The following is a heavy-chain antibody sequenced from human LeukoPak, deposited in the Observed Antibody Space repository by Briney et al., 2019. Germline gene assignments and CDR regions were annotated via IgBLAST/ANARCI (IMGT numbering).Heavy chain of an antibody. CDR3: ASDYYGSGSYYNH. J-gene: IGHJ5*02. V-gene: IGHV4-59*01. CDR1: GGSISSYY. Sequence: SETLSLTCTVSGGSISSYYWSWIRQPPGKGLEWIGYTYYSGSTNYNPSLKSRVTISVDTSKNQFSLKLSSVTAADTAVYYCASDYYGSGSYYNHWGQGTLVTVSS. CDR2: TYYSGST. D-gene: IGHD3-10*01.